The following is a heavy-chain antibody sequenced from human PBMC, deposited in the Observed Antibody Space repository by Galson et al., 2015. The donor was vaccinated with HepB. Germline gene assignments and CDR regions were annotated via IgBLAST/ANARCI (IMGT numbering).Heavy chain of an antibody. Sequence: SLRLSCAASGFTFSSYTMKWVRQAPGKGLEWISSIDSSNSYIYYADSVKGRFTISRDNAENSLYLQMNSLRAEDTAIHYCARDKRLVLDNWGQGTLVTVSS. D-gene: IGHD6-6*01. V-gene: IGHV3-21*01. CDR1: GFTFSSYT. CDR2: IDSSNSYI. CDR3: ARDKRLVLDN. J-gene: IGHJ4*02.